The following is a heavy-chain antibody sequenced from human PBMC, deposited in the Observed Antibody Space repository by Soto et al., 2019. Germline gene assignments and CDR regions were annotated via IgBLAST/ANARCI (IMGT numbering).Heavy chain of an antibody. D-gene: IGHD3-22*01. CDR3: AKEDYDSSGLADY. J-gene: IGHJ4*02. V-gene: IGHV3-30*18. CDR1: GFTFNSYG. CDR2: ISYDGSNK. Sequence: QVQLVESGGGVVQPGRSLRLSCAASGFTFNSYGMHWVRQAPGKGLEWVAVISYDGSNKYYADSVKGRFTISRDNSKNTLYLQMNSLRAEDTAVYYCAKEDYDSSGLADYWGQGTLVTVSS.